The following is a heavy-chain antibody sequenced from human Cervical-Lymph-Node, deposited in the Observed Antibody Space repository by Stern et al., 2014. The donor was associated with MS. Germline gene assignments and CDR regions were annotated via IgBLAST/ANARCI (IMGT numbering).Heavy chain of an antibody. J-gene: IGHJ4*02. D-gene: IGHD5-12*01. V-gene: IGHV2-70*01. CDR1: GVSLSTSGMC. CDR2: IDWDDDK. Sequence: ESGPALVKPSQTLTLTCTFSGVSLSTSGMCVSWIRQPPGKALEWLALIDWDDDKYYSTSLKTRLTISKDTSKNQVVLTMTNMDPVDTATYYCARQLTVATSFDYWGQGTLVTVSS. CDR3: ARQLTVATSFDY.